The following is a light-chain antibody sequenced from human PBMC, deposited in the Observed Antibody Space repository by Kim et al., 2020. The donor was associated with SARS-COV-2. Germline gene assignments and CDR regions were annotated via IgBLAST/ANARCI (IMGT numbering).Light chain of an antibody. Sequence: PPGERATLSCRASQSVGRNLAWYQQKPGQAPRLVIYGASTRATGVPARFSGSGYGTEFTLTISSLQSEDFAVYYCQQYNNWPPLTFGPGTKVDIK. CDR2: GAS. CDR1: QSVGRN. CDR3: QQYNNWPPLT. V-gene: IGKV3-15*01. J-gene: IGKJ3*01.